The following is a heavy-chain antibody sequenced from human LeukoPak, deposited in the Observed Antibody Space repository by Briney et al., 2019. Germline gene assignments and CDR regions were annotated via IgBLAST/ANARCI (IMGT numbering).Heavy chain of an antibody. CDR1: GYTFTGYY. Sequence: GASVKVSCEASGYTFTGYYMHWVRQAPGQGLEWMGWISPDSGATNYAQNFQGRVTMTRDTSISTAYMELSSLRSDDTAVYFCAREGYSSSSGRLDYWGQGTLVTVSS. CDR3: AREGYSSSSGRLDY. V-gene: IGHV1-2*02. J-gene: IGHJ4*02. CDR2: ISPDSGAT. D-gene: IGHD6-6*01.